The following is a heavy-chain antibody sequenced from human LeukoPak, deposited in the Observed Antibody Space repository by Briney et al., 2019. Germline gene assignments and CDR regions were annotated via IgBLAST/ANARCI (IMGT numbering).Heavy chain of an antibody. CDR3: ARGRASFDY. Sequence: SETLSLTRAVYGGSFSGYYRSWIRQPPGKGLEWIGEINHSGSTNYNPSLKSRVTISVDTSKNQFSLKLSSVTAADTAVYYCARGRASFDYWGQGTLVTVSS. V-gene: IGHV4-34*01. CDR2: INHSGST. CDR1: GGSFSGYY. J-gene: IGHJ4*02.